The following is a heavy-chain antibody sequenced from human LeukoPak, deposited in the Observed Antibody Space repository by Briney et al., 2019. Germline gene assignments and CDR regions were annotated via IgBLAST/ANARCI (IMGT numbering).Heavy chain of an antibody. D-gene: IGHD6-19*01. CDR1: GGSISSSSYY. Sequence: PSETLSLTCTVSGGSISSSSYYWGWIRQPPGKGLEWIGSIYYSGSTYYNPSLKSRVTISVDTSKNQFSLKLSSVTAADTAVYYCARGPVAGTFYPQYYFDYWGQGTLVTVSS. CDR2: IYYSGST. V-gene: IGHV4-39*07. J-gene: IGHJ4*02. CDR3: ARGPVAGTFYPQYYFDY.